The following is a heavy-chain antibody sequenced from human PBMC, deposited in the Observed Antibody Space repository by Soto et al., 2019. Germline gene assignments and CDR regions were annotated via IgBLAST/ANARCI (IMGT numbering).Heavy chain of an antibody. CDR3: ASGKRGYDFSYYMDV. CDR1: GGSFSGYY. V-gene: IGHV4-34*01. D-gene: IGHD5-12*01. Sequence: QVQLQQGGAGLLKPSETLSLTCAVYGGSFSGYYWSWIRQPPGKGLEWIGEINHSGSTNYNPSLKSRVTISVDTSKNQFSLKLSSVTAADTAVYYCASGKRGYDFSYYMDVWGKGTTVTVSS. CDR2: INHSGST. J-gene: IGHJ6*03.